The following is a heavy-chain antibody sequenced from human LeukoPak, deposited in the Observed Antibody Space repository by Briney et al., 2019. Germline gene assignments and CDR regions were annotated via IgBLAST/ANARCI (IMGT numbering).Heavy chain of an antibody. CDR3: ARGPGFLEWLLSGKPPSNWFDP. J-gene: IGHJ5*02. D-gene: IGHD3-3*01. V-gene: IGHV1-2*06. CDR1: GYTFTGYY. Sequence: GASVRVSCKASGYTFTGYYIHWVRQAPGQGLEWMGRINPNSGGTNYAQKFQGRVTMTRDTPISTAYMELSRLRSEDTAVYYCARGPGFLEWLLSGKPPSNWFDPWGQGTLVTVSS. CDR2: INPNSGGT.